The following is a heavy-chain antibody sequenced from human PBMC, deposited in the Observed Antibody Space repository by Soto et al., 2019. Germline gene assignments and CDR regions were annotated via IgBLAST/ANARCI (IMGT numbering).Heavy chain of an antibody. Sequence: GESLKISCKGSGYSFTSYWIGRVRQMPGKGLEWMGIIYPGDSDTRYSPSFQGQVTISADKSISTAYLQWSSLKASDTAMYYCARQRGYCSSTSCMYGMDVWGQGTTVTVS. V-gene: IGHV5-51*01. CDR1: GYSFTSYW. D-gene: IGHD2-2*01. CDR3: ARQRGYCSSTSCMYGMDV. CDR2: IYPGDSDT. J-gene: IGHJ6*02.